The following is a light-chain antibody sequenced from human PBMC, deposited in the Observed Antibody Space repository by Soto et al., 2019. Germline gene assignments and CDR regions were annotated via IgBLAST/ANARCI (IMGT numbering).Light chain of an antibody. Sequence: SALTQPASVSGSPGQSITIFCTGTSSDVGSYNYVSWYQQHPGRAPKLMIYDVSSRPSGVSNRFSGSKSGNTASLTISGLQAEDEADYFCTSYTSSSTYVFGTGTKLTVL. CDR3: TSYTSSSTYV. V-gene: IGLV2-14*03. J-gene: IGLJ1*01. CDR2: DVS. CDR1: SSDVGSYNY.